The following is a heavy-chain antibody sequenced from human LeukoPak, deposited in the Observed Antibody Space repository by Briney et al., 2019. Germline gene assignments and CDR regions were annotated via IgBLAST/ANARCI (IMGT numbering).Heavy chain of an antibody. D-gene: IGHD6-19*01. V-gene: IGHV4-59*01. CDR2: IYYSGST. J-gene: IGHJ4*02. CDR1: GGSLSTYY. Sequence: SETLSLTCTVSGGSLSTYYWSWIRQPPGKGLEWIGYIYYSGSTNYNPSLKSRVTTSVDTSKNQLSLKLSSVTAADTAVYYCARWTSGGLPNSGYQWALFDYWGQGILASVS. CDR3: ARWTSGGLPNSGYQWALFDY.